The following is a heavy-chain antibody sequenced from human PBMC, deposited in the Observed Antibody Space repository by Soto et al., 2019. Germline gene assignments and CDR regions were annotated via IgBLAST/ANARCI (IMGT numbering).Heavy chain of an antibody. Sequence: PGGSLRLSCAASGFTFSNGWMNWVRQAPGKGLEWVGRIKSKTDGGTTDYAAPVKGRFTISRDDSKNTLYLQMNSLKTEDTAVYYCTTATGTGWYYYYGMDVWGQGTTVTVSS. CDR3: TTATGTGWYYYYGMDV. CDR1: GFTFSNGW. CDR2: IKSKTDGGTT. D-gene: IGHD6-19*01. V-gene: IGHV3-15*07. J-gene: IGHJ6*02.